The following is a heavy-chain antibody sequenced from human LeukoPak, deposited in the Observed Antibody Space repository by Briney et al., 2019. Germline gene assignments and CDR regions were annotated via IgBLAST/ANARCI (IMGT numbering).Heavy chain of an antibody. V-gene: IGHV4-59*01. CDR1: GGSITSYY. Sequence: SETLSLTCTVSGGSITSYYWSWIRQPPGKGLEWIAYIYYSGSTTYNPSLKSRVTISLDTSKNQFSLKLSSVTAADTAVYYCARGTRYCSGGSCYNWFDPWGEGTLVTVSS. CDR2: IYYSGST. CDR3: ARGTRYCSGGSCYNWFDP. D-gene: IGHD2-15*01. J-gene: IGHJ5*02.